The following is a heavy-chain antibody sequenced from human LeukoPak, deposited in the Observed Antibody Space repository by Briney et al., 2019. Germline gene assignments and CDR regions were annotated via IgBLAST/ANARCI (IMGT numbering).Heavy chain of an antibody. J-gene: IGHJ4*02. V-gene: IGHV3-21*01. Sequence: GGSLRLSCAASGFTFSSYSMNWVRQAPGKGLEWVSSISSSSSYIYYADSVKGRFTISRDNAKNSLYLQMNSLRAEDTAVYYCARGYSSSAGVDYWGQGTLVTVSS. CDR3: ARGYSSSAGVDY. D-gene: IGHD6-6*01. CDR1: GFTFSSYS. CDR2: ISSSSSYI.